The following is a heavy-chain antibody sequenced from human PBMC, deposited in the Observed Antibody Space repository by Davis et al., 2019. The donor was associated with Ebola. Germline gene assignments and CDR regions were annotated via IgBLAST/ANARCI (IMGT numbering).Heavy chain of an antibody. CDR1: GYTFINYH. D-gene: IGHD3-10*01. J-gene: IGHJ4*01. CDR2: IHPSGGRT. Sequence: ASVKVSCKASGYTFINYHMHWVRQAPGQGLEWMGIIHPSGGRTTYAQKFQGRVTMTRDTSTSTDYMELSSLRSEDTAVYYCARSATAWFRDLDYWGQGTLVTVSS. CDR3: ARSATAWFRDLDY. V-gene: IGHV1-46*01.